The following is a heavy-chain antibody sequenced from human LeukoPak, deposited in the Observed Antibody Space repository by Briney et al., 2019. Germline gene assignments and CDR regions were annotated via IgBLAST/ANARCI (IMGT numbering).Heavy chain of an antibody. CDR3: CRQDWAY. Sequence: SGGSLRLSCAASGFTFSDCYMSWIREAPGKGLEWVSYISSSSSYTNYADSVKGRFTISRDNAKNSLYLQMNNVTADDTAVYYCCRQDWAYWGQGTLVTVSS. CDR1: GFTFSDCY. V-gene: IGHV3-11*03. J-gene: IGHJ4*02. CDR2: ISSSSSYT. D-gene: IGHD2-21*01.